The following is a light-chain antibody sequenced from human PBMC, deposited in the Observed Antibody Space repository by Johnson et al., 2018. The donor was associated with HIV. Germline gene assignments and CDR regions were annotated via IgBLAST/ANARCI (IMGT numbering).Light chain of an antibody. CDR2: DNH. V-gene: IGLV1-51*01. J-gene: IGLJ1*01. CDR3: GTWDNSLTTGGV. Sequence: QSVLTQPPSVSAAPGQKVTISCSGNNSNIDNNYFSWYQQLPGTAPKLLIYDNHRRPLGIPDRFSGSKSGTSATLGITGLQTGDEADYYCGTWDNSLTTGGVFGAGAKVTVL. CDR1: NSNIDNNY.